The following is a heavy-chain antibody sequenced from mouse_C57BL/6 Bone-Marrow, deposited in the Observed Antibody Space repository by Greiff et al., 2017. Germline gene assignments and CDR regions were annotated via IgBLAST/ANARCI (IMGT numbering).Heavy chain of an antibody. Sequence: QVQLQQPGAELVKPGASVKMSCKASGYTFTSYWITWVKQRPGQGLEWIGDIYPTSGRTNYNEKFKSKAILTVDTSSNTAYMQLSSLTSEDSAVFYCARSCPRGRSVDYCCQGTTLTVSS. CDR3: ARSCPRGRSVDY. CDR1: GYTFTSYW. J-gene: IGHJ2*01. CDR2: IYPTSGRT. V-gene: IGHV1-55*01. D-gene: IGHD3-3*01.